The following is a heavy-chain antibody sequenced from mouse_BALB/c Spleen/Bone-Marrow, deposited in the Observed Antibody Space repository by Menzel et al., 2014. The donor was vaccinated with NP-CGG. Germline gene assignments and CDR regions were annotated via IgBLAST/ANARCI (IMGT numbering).Heavy chain of an antibody. D-gene: IGHD2-2*01. CDR1: GYTFTSYW. J-gene: IGHJ3*01. CDR3: ARAGGYDGFAY. CDR2: INPSNGRA. Sequence: QVQLQQSGAELVKPGASVKLSCKASGYTFTSYWMHWVKQRPGQGLEWIGEINPSNGRADYNEKFRSKATLTVDRSSSTAYMQLNSLTSEDSAVYYCARAGGYDGFAYWGQGTLVTVSA. V-gene: IGHV1S81*02.